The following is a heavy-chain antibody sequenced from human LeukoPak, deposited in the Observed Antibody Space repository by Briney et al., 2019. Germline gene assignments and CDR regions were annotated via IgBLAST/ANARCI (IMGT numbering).Heavy chain of an antibody. J-gene: IGHJ6*03. CDR2: IYYSGST. CDR1: GGSISSGDYY. CDR3: ARANRYYDFWSGPRKSYYYYMDD. Sequence: SQTLSLTCTVSGGSISSGDYYWSWIRQPPGKGLEWIGYIYYSGSTYYNPSLKSRVTISVDTSKNQFSLKLSSVTAADTAVYYCARANRYYDFWSGPRKSYYYYMDDWGKGTTVTVSS. V-gene: IGHV4-30-4*08. D-gene: IGHD3-3*01.